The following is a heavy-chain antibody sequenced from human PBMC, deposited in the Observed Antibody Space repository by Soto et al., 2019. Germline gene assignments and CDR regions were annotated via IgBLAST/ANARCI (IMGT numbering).Heavy chain of an antibody. V-gene: IGHV4-59*01. Sequence: SETLSLTCTVSGGSISSYYWSLIRQPPGKGLEWIGYIYYSGSTNYNPSLKSRVTISVDTSKNQFSLKLSSVTAADTAVYYCARAAGYSYGYSNDYWGQGTLVTVSS. D-gene: IGHD5-18*01. CDR1: GGSISSYY. CDR3: ARAAGYSYGYSNDY. CDR2: IYYSGST. J-gene: IGHJ4*02.